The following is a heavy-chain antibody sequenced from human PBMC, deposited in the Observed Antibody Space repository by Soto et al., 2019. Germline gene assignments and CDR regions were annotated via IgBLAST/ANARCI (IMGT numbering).Heavy chain of an antibody. CDR2: ISYDGSNK. V-gene: IGHV3-30*18. Sequence: PGGSLRLSCAASGFTFSSYGMHWVRQAPGKGLEWVAVISYDGSNKYYADSVKGRFTISRDNSKNTLYLQMNSLRAEDTAVYYCAKGRGWELLRPAGGISDYWGQGTLVTAPQ. CDR3: AKGRGWELLRPAGGISDY. CDR1: GFTFSSYG. D-gene: IGHD1-26*01. J-gene: IGHJ4*02.